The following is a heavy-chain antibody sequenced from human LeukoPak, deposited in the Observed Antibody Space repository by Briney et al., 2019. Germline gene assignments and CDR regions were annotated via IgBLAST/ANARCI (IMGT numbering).Heavy chain of an antibody. Sequence: GGSLRLSCAASGFTFSDYSMNWVRQAPGKGLEWVSYISSSSGSIYYADSVKGRFTISRDNAKNSLYLQMNSLRAEDTAVYYCARRVVMNYYYTDVWGKGTTVTVSS. D-gene: IGHD3-22*01. V-gene: IGHV3-48*01. CDR3: ARRVVMNYYYTDV. CDR2: ISSSSGSI. J-gene: IGHJ6*03. CDR1: GFTFSDYS.